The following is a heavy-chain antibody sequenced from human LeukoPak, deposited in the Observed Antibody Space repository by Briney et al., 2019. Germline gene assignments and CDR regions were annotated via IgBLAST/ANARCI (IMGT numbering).Heavy chain of an antibody. D-gene: IGHD3-16*01. CDR3: ARGELTFEDYFGY. V-gene: IGHV3-21*01. Sequence: GGSLRLSCAASGFTFSSYSMNWVRQAPGKGLEWVSSISSSSSYIYYADSVKGRFTIPRDNAKNSLYLQMNSLRAEDTAVYYCARGELTFEDYFGYWGQGTLVTGSS. J-gene: IGHJ4*02. CDR1: GFTFSSYS. CDR2: ISSSSSYI.